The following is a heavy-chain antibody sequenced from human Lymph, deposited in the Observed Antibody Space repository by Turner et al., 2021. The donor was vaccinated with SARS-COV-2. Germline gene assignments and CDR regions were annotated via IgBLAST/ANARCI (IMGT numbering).Heavy chain of an antibody. V-gene: IGHV3-30-3*01. CDR3: ARDSSGSGTLDY. Sequence: QGHRGESGGGLVSPGGSVDIPGSASGFTFNNYPMHWVRQAPGKGLEWVAVISYDGSNKYYADSVKGRFTISRDNSKNTLYLQMNSLRAEDTAVYYCARDSSGSGTLDYWGQGTLVTVSS. CDR1: GFTFNNYP. CDR2: ISYDGSNK. D-gene: IGHD3-10*01. J-gene: IGHJ4*02.